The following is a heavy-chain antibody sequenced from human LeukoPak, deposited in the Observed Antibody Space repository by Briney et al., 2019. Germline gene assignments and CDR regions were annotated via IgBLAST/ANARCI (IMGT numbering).Heavy chain of an antibody. CDR3: AREVGPFHHLDY. D-gene: IGHD2/OR15-2a*01. Sequence: GRSLRLSCAASGFTFSSFGMHWVRQAPGKGLEWVSVIYSGGSTYYADSVKGRFTISRDNSKNTLYLQMNSLRAEDTAVYYCAREVGPFHHLDYWGQGTLVTVSS. J-gene: IGHJ4*02. CDR2: IYSGGST. V-gene: IGHV3-53*01. CDR1: GFTFSSFG.